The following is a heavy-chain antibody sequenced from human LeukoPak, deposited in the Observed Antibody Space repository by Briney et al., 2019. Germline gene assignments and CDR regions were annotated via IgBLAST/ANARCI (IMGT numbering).Heavy chain of an antibody. CDR3: ARGNED. CDR1: GFTFSSYR. CDR2: INTDGSST. V-gene: IGHV3-74*01. D-gene: IGHD1-1*01. Sequence: GGSLRLSCAACGFTFSSYRMHWVRHAPGKGLVWVSRINTDGSSTTYADSVKGRFTISRDNAKNTLYLQMNSLRAEDTAVYYCARGNEDWGQGTLVTVSS. J-gene: IGHJ4*02.